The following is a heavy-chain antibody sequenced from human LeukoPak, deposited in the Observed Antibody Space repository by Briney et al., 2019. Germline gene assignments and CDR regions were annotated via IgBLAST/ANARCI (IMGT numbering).Heavy chain of an antibody. CDR2: IIPIFGTA. Sequence: SVKVSCKASGGTSSSYAISWVRQAPGQGLEWMGGIIPIFGTANYAQKFQGRVTITADESTSTAYMELSSLRSEDTAVDYCATTPRVTIFGVVIWWFDPRGQATLVTVPS. J-gene: IGHJ5*02. D-gene: IGHD3-3*01. V-gene: IGHV1-69*13. CDR1: GGTSSSYA. CDR3: ATTPRVTIFGVVIWWFDP.